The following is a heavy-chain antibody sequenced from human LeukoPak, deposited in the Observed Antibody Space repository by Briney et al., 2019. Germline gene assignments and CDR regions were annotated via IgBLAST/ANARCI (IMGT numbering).Heavy chain of an antibody. CDR3: ARDYCSGGSCYLYGW. J-gene: IGHJ4*02. D-gene: IGHD2-15*01. V-gene: IGHV3-21*01. CDR1: GFTFSSYS. CDR2: ISSSSSSYI. Sequence: GSLRLSCAASGFTFSSYSMNWVRQPPGKGLEWVSSISSSSSSYIYYADSVKGRFTISRVNAKNSLYLQMNSLRAEDTAVYYCARDYCSGGSCYLYGWWGEGTLVTVSS.